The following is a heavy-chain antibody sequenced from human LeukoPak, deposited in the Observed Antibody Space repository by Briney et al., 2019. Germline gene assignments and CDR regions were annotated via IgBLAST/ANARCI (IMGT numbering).Heavy chain of an antibody. D-gene: IGHD3-22*01. V-gene: IGHV4-38-2*02. CDR2: IYHSGGT. J-gene: IGHJ4*02. Sequence: SETLSLTCTVSGYSISSGYYWGWIRQPPGKGLEWIGSIYHSGGTYYNPSLKSRVTISVDTSKNQFSLKLSSVTAADTAVYYCASHRYYYDSSGYSTFDYWGQGTLVTVSS. CDR3: ASHRYYYDSSGYSTFDY. CDR1: GYSISSGYY.